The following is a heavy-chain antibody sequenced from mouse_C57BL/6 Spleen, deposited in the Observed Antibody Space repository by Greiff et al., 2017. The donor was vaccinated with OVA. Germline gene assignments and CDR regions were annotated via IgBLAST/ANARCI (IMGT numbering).Heavy chain of an antibody. CDR1: GFTFTDYY. D-gene: IGHD1-1*02. CDR3: ARSSLIWSFAY. J-gene: IGHJ3*01. CDR2: IRNKANGYTT. V-gene: IGHV7-3*01. Sequence: EVQVVESGGGLVQPGGSLSLSCAASGFTFTDYYMSWVRQPPGKALEWLGFIRNKANGYTTEYSASVKGRFTISRDNSQSILYLQMNALRAEDSATYYCARSSLIWSFAYWGQGTLVTVSA.